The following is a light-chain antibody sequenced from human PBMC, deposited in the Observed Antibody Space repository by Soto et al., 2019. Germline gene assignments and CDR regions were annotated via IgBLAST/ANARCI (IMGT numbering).Light chain of an antibody. CDR3: QQYNNWPIT. CDR2: DAS. Sequence: EIVLTQFPSTLSVSPGERATGSCRSSQSFRGLLALYQQKPGQAPRLLIYDASTRALDTPARFAGSGSGTEFTLTISSLQSEDFAVYFCQQYNNWPITFGQGTRLEIK. J-gene: IGKJ5*01. V-gene: IGKV3-15*01. CDR1: QSFRGL.